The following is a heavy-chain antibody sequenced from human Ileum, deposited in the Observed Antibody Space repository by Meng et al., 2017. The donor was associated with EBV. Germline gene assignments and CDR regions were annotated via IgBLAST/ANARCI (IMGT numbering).Heavy chain of an antibody. CDR3: ARVVEGATSWLDR. CDR1: GYTFTSYG. Sequence: VQSGESGAGVKKPGASVKVSCKASGYTFTSYGINGVRQAPGQGLEWMGWISAFNGNTDYAQKFQGRVTMTTDTSTTTTYMELRSLRSDDTAVYYCARVVEGATSWLDRWGQGTLVTVSS. V-gene: IGHV1-18*01. D-gene: IGHD1-26*01. J-gene: IGHJ5*02. CDR2: ISAFNGNT.